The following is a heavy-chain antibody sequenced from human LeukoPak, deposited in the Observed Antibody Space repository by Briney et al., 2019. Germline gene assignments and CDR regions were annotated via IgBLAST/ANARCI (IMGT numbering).Heavy chain of an antibody. V-gene: IGHV1-18*01. CDR2: IGAYNGVT. D-gene: IGHD6-19*01. J-gene: IGHJ4*02. Sequence: ASVKVSCKTSGYTFTEYGISWVRQAPGQGLEWMGWIGAYNGVTSYPQNVQGRVTLTTDRSTSTAYMDLRSLKPDDTAVYYCARAPLVAGRFDSWGQGTLVSVSS. CDR3: ARAPLVAGRFDS. CDR1: GYTFTEYG.